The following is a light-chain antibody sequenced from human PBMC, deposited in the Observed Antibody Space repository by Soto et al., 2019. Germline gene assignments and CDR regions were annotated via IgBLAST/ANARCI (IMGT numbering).Light chain of an antibody. CDR3: QQSYHTPRP. V-gene: IGKV1-39*01. Sequence: DIQMTQSPSSLSASVGDRVTITCRASQSISSYLNWYQQKPGKAPKLLIYAATGLQSGAPSRFSGSGSGTDFTLTISSLQPEDFATYFCQQSYHTPRPVGQGTRL. CDR2: AAT. CDR1: QSISSY. J-gene: IGKJ5*01.